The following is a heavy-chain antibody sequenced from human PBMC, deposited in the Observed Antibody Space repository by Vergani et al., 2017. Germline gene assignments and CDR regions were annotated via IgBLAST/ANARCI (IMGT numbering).Heavy chain of an antibody. D-gene: IGHD4-23*01. CDR3: GRGYGGNSGYFDY. Sequence: QVQLVESGGGVVQPGGSLRLSCAVSGVTFRNYGMHWVRQAPGRGLEWVAVIWYDGSQKYYVDSVKGRFTISRDDSKNTLYLQMNGLRAEDTAVYYCGRGYGGNSGYFDYWGQGTLVIVSS. CDR1: GVTFRNYG. V-gene: IGHV3-33*01. CDR2: IWYDGSQK. J-gene: IGHJ4*02.